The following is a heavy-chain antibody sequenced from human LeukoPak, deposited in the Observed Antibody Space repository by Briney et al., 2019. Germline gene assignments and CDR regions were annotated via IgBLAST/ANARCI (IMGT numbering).Heavy chain of an antibody. V-gene: IGHV4-39*07. CDR3: ARDYGYCSSTSCPHDAFDI. J-gene: IGHJ3*02. CDR1: GGSISSSNYY. D-gene: IGHD2-2*01. CDR2: IYYSGST. Sequence: SETLSLTCTVSGGSISSSNYYWGYIRQPPGKGLEWIGTIYYSGSTYYNASLKSRVTISVDRSKNQFSLKLSSVTAADTAVYYCARDYGYCSSTSCPHDAFDIWGQGTMVTVSS.